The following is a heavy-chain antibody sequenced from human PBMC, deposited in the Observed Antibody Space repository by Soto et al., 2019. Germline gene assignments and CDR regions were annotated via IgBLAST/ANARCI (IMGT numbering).Heavy chain of an antibody. CDR3: ARHRWGSGSYSGLLDF. J-gene: IGHJ4*02. D-gene: IGHD3-10*01. CDR2: VHYSGSA. CDR1: GGSISTSSYF. V-gene: IGHV4-39*01. Sequence: QLQLQESGPGPVKPSETLSLTCSVSGGSISTSSYFWGWIRQPPGKGLEWVGAVHYSGSANYRSSLQSRVTISVDTSQNQFSLRLRSVTAADTAVYYCARHRWGSGSYSGLLDFWGQGALVTVSS.